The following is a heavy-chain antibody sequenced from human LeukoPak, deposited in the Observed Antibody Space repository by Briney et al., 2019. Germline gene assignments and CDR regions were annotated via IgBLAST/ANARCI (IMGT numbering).Heavy chain of an antibody. J-gene: IGHJ5*01. CDR1: GFSVSNYY. V-gene: IGHV3-66*03. Sequence: GGSLRLSCAGSGFSVSNYYMNWVRQAPGKGLEWVSLIRDSGEAFYADSVKGRFTISRDNSKNTVYLQMNRLRVEDTAVYFCARDRAVTQVWVEFDSWGQGTLVTVSS. CDR3: ARDRAVTQVWVEFDS. CDR2: IRDSGEA. D-gene: IGHD3-16*01.